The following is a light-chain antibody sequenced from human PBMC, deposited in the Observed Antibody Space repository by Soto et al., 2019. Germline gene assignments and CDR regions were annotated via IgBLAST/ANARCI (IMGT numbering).Light chain of an antibody. J-gene: IGKJ1*01. CDR2: KAS. Sequence: DIQMTQSPSTLSASVGDRVTITCRASQSTSTWLAWYQHKPGKAPNLLIYKASCLESGVPSRFSGSGSGTEFTLTISSLQPDDVETYYCQQYGRYRTFGQGTKVESK. CDR1: QSTSTW. CDR3: QQYGRYRT. V-gene: IGKV1-5*03.